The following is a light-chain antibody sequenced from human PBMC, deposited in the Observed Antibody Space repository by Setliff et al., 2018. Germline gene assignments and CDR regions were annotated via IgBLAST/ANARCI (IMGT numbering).Light chain of an antibody. CDR2: WAS. V-gene: IGKV4-1*01. Sequence: DIVMTQSPDSLAVSLGERATINCKSSQSVLYSSNSKNYLAWHQQKPGQPPKLLIYWASTRESGVPDRFSGSGSGTDFTLTISSLQAEDVAVYYCQQYYSTPLTFGGGTKVDIK. J-gene: IGKJ4*01. CDR3: QQYYSTPLT. CDR1: QSVLYSSNSKNY.